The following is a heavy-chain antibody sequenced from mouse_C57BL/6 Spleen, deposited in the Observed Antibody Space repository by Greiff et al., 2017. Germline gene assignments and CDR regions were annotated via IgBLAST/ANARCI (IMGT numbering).Heavy chain of an antibody. CDR2: IHPNSGST. Sequence: SGAELVKPGASVKLSCKASGYTFTSYWMHWVKQRPGQGLEWIGMIHPNSGSTNYNEKFKSKATLTVDKSSSTAYMQLSSLTSEDSAVYYCVNWDGFAYWGQGTLVTVSA. J-gene: IGHJ3*01. V-gene: IGHV1-64*01. D-gene: IGHD4-1*01. CDR3: VNWDGFAY. CDR1: GYTFTSYW.